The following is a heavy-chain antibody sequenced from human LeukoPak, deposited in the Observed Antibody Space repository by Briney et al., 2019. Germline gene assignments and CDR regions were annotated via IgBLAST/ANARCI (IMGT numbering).Heavy chain of an antibody. Sequence: GGSLRLSCAASGFTFSSYAMHWVRQAPGKGLEYVSAISSNGGSTYYANSVKGRFTISRDNSKNTLYLQMGSLRAEDMAVYYCAGSWPGGYYYGMDVRGQGTTVTVSS. V-gene: IGHV3-64*01. D-gene: IGHD2-15*01. CDR1: GFTFSSYA. CDR2: ISSNGGST. J-gene: IGHJ6*02. CDR3: AGSWPGGYYYGMDV.